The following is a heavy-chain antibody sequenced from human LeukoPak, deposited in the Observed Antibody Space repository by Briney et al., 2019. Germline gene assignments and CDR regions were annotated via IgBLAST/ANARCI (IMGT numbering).Heavy chain of an antibody. D-gene: IGHD7-27*01. CDR2: IYYSGST. J-gene: IGHJ4*02. V-gene: IGHV4-39*01. CDR3: ARRPYGTGWRFDY. CDR1: GGSISSSSYY. Sequence: SETLSLTCTVSGGSISSSSYYWGWIRQPPGKGLERIGSIYYSGSTYYNPSLKSRVTISVDTSESEFSLRVSSVPAADSAVYYCARRPYGTGWRFDYWGQGTLVTVSS.